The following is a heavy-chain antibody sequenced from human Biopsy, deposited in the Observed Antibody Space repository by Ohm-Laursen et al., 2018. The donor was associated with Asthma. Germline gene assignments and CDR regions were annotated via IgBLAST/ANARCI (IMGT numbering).Heavy chain of an antibody. CDR2: INSVFGTT. V-gene: IGHV1-69*13. J-gene: IGHJ4*02. CDR1: GGTFNTYV. D-gene: IGHD2-2*01. Sequence: ASVKVSCKSLGGTFNTYVIGWVRQAPGQGLEWMGGINSVFGTTTYPQKFQDRVTITADDSTSTAYVELSSLRSEDTAVYYCARKAGSCISRTCYSLDFWGQGTLVTVSS. CDR3: ARKAGSCISRTCYSLDF.